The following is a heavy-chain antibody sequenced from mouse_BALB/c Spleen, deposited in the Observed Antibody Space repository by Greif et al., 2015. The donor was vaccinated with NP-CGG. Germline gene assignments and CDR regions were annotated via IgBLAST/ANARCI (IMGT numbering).Heavy chain of an antibody. J-gene: IGHJ4*01. CDR1: GFTFSSYA. CDR3: ARDEDYAMDY. V-gene: IGHV5-6-5*01. Sequence: EVQGVESGGGLVKPGGSLKLSCAASGFTFSSYAMSWVRQTPEKRLEWVASISSGGSTYYPDSVKGRYTISRDNARNILYLQMSSLRSEDTAMYYCARDEDYAMDYWGQGTSVTVSS. CDR2: ISSGGST.